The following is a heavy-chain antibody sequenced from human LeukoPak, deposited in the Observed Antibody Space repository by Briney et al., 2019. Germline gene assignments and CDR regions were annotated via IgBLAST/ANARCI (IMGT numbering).Heavy chain of an antibody. V-gene: IGHV1-2*04. CDR2: INPNSGGT. J-gene: IGHJ4*02. CDR3: ARDRCSGGSCHPTFDY. D-gene: IGHD2-15*01. Sequence: GASVKVSCKASGYTFTGYYMHWVRQAPGQGLEWMGRINPNSGGTNYAQKFQGWVTMTRDTSISTAYMELSRLRSDDTAVYYCARDRCSGGSCHPTFDYWGQGTLVTVSS. CDR1: GYTFTGYY.